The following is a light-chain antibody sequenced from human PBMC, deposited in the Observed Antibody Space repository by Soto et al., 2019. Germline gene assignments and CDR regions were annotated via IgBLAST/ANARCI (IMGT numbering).Light chain of an antibody. CDR2: AAS. CDR3: QQYYSYPPVT. J-gene: IGKJ3*01. Sequence: AIRMTQSPSSLSASTGDRVTITCRASQGISSYLAWYQQKPGKAPKLLIYAASTLQSGVPSRFSGSGSGTDVTLTISCLQSEDFATYYCQQYYSYPPVTFGPGTKVDIK. CDR1: QGISSY. V-gene: IGKV1-8*01.